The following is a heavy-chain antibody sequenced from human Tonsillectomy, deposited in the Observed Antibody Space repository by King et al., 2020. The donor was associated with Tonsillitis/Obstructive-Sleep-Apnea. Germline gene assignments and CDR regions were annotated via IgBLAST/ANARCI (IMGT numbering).Heavy chain of an antibody. CDR2: INPDSGGT. CDR1: GYTFIGYY. V-gene: IGHV1-2*02. Sequence: VQLVGSGAEVKKPGASVKVSCKASGYTFIGYYMYWVRQAPGQGLECVGWINPDSGGTNYAQKFQGRDSMTRDTSISTAYMELSRLTSGDTAVYYCSREKVLVAATNYWFAPWGQGTLVTVSS. CDR3: SREKVLVAATNYWFAP. D-gene: IGHD2-15*01. J-gene: IGHJ5*02.